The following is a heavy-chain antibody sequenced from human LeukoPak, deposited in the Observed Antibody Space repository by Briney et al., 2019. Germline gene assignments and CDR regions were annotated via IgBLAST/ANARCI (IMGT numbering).Heavy chain of an antibody. Sequence: GGSLRLSCAASGFTFSSYGMHWVRQAPGKGLEWVAVISYDGSNKYYADSVKGRFTISRDNSKNTLYLQMNSLRAEDTAVYYCARDRSSGWPGVVDYWGQGMLVTVSS. CDR3: ARDRSSGWPGVVDY. D-gene: IGHD6-19*01. J-gene: IGHJ4*02. V-gene: IGHV3-30*03. CDR2: ISYDGSNK. CDR1: GFTFSSYG.